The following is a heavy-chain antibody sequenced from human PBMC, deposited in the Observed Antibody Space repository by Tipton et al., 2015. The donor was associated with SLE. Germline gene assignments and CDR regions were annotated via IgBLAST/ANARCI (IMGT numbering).Heavy chain of an antibody. D-gene: IGHD6-19*01. J-gene: IGHJ4*02. V-gene: IGHV4-30-2*01. Sequence: TLSLTCAVSGGSISSDSESYSWSWIRQPPGKGLEWIGYIFYDGTSDYNPSLKSRLSISLDRSSNQFSLKVNSVTAADTAVYYCARLTGSSGWIDYWGQGTLVTVSS. CDR3: ARLTGSSGWIDY. CDR2: IFYDGTS. CDR1: GGSISSDSESYS.